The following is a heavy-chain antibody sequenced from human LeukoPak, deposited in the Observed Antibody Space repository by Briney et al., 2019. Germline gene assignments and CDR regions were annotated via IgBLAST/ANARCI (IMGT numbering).Heavy chain of an antibody. CDR1: GFSFSGHW. CDR2: ISPTGSTT. D-gene: IGHD6-6*01. Sequence: PTGGSLRLSCTAYGFSFSGHWMHWARQLPGKGLVWVSRISPTGSTTSYADSVKGRFTVSRDNAKNTLYLQVNTLRAEDTAVYYCARGPNSNWSGLDFWGQGTLLTVSS. J-gene: IGHJ4*02. V-gene: IGHV3-74*01. CDR3: ARGPNSNWSGLDF.